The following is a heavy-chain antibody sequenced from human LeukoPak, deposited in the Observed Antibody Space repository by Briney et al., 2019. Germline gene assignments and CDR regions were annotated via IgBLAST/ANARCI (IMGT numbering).Heavy chain of an antibody. CDR2: IRYDGSNK. J-gene: IGHJ4*02. Sequence: GRSLRLSCAASGFSFSSYGMHWVRQAPGKGLEWVAFIRYDGSNKYYADSVKGRFTISRDNSKNTLYLQMNSLRAEDTAVYYCAKGRIAAAISDYWGQGTLVTVSS. D-gene: IGHD6-13*01. CDR3: AKGRIAAAISDY. V-gene: IGHV3-30*02. CDR1: GFSFSSYG.